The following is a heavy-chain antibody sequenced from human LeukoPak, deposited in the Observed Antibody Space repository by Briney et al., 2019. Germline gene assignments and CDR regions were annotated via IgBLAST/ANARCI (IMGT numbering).Heavy chain of an antibody. CDR2: INNDGGST. D-gene: IGHD2-8*01. V-gene: IGHV3-74*01. Sequence: TGGSLRLSCAASGFTFSNFWMHWVRQAPGKGLVWVSRINNDGGSTSYADSVKGRFTISRDNAKNTLYLQMNSLRAEDTAVYYCTRGYCSNGLCYTSDYWGQGTLVTVSS. J-gene: IGHJ4*02. CDR1: GFTFSNFW. CDR3: TRGYCSNGLCYTSDY.